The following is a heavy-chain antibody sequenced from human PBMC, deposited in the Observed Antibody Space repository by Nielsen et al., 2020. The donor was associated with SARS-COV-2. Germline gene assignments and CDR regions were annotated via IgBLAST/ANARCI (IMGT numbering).Heavy chain of an antibody. CDR2: ISSSSSTI. D-gene: IGHD6-13*01. CDR1: GFTFSSYS. CDR3: ARGPRAATPAEYFQH. J-gene: IGHJ1*01. Sequence: GGSLRLSCAASGFTFSSYSMNWVRQAPGKGLEWVSYISSSSSTIYYADSVKGRFTISRDNAKNSLYLQMNSLRAEDTAVYYCARGPRAATPAEYFQHWGQGTLVTVSS. V-gene: IGHV3-48*01.